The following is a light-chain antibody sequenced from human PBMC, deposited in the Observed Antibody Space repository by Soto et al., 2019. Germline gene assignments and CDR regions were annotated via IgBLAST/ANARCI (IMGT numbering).Light chain of an antibody. CDR2: EVS. CDR3: SSYTTSSTPYYV. V-gene: IGLV2-14*01. CDR1: SSDVGGYNY. J-gene: IGLJ1*01. Sequence: QSALTQPASVSGSPGQSITISCTGTSSDVGGYNYVSWYQHHPGKAPKLMISEVSNRPSGVSNRFSGSKSGNTASLTISGLQAEDEADYYCSSYTTSSTPYYVFGTGTQLTVL.